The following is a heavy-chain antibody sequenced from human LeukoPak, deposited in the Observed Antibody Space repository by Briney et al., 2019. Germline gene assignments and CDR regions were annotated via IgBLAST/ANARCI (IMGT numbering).Heavy chain of an antibody. V-gene: IGHV3-7*01. Sequence: GGSLRLSCAASGFTFTSYWMTWVRQAPGKGLEWLTNINEDGSVKHYVDSVRGRFTISRDNAKNSLYLQMNSLRAEDTAVYYCAKPHFDYWGQGTLVTVSS. J-gene: IGHJ4*02. CDR3: AKPHFDY. CDR1: GFTFTSYW. CDR2: INEDGSVK.